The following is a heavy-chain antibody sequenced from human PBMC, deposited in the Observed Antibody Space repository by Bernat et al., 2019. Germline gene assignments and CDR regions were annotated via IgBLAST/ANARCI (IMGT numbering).Heavy chain of an antibody. D-gene: IGHD6-13*01. Sequence: QVQLVQSGAEVKKPGASVKVSCKASGYTFTGYYMHWVRQAPGQGLEWMGWINPNSGGTNYAQKFQGWVTMTRDTSISTAYMELSRLRSDDTAVYYCAGSPSVKLGTGYFDCWGQGTLVTVS. J-gene: IGHJ4*02. V-gene: IGHV1-2*04. CDR1: GYTFTGYY. CDR2: INPNSGGT. CDR3: AGSPSVKLGTGYFDC.